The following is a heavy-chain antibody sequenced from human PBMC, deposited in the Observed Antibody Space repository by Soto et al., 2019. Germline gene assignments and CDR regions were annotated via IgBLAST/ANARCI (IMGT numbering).Heavy chain of an antibody. CDR2: ISWNSGSI. Sequence: GGSLRLSCAASGFTFDDYAMHWVRQAPGKGLEWVSGISWNSGSIGYADSVKGRFTISRDNAKNSLYLQMNSLRAEDTALYYCAKGGYCSGGSCLPYFDYWGQGTLVTVSS. CDR3: AKGGYCSGGSCLPYFDY. CDR1: GFTFDDYA. J-gene: IGHJ4*02. V-gene: IGHV3-9*01. D-gene: IGHD2-15*01.